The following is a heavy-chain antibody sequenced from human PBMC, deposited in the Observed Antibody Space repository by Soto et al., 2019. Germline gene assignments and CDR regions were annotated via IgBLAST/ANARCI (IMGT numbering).Heavy chain of an antibody. D-gene: IGHD6-13*01. Sequence: GGSLRLSCAASGFTFSSYGMHWVRQAPGKGLEWVAVIWYDGSNKYYADSVKGRFTISRDNSKNTLYLQMNSLRAEDTAVYYCARDRVSSSWTKDAFDIWGQGTMVTVSS. CDR3: ARDRVSSSWTKDAFDI. J-gene: IGHJ3*02. CDR1: GFTFSSYG. V-gene: IGHV3-33*01. CDR2: IWYDGSNK.